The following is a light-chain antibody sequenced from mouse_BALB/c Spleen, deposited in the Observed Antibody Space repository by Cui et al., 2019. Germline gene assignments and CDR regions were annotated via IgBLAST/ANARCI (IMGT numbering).Light chain of an antibody. CDR2: TAS. CDR1: QNVGTA. Sequence: DIVMTQSQKFMSTSVGDRVSITCKASQNVGTAVAWYQQKPGQSPKLLIYTASNRYTGVPDRFTGSGSGTYFTLTISNMPSEDLADYFCQQYSSYPFTFGSGTNLEIK. J-gene: IGKJ4*01. CDR3: QQYSSYPFT. V-gene: IGKV6-13*01.